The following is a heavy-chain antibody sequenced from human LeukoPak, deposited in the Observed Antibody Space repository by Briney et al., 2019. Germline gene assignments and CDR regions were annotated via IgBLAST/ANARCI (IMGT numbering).Heavy chain of an antibody. V-gene: IGHV4-59*01. CDR2: IYYSRST. J-gene: IGHJ4*02. D-gene: IGHD6-13*01. Sequence: SETLSLTCTVSGGSISSYYWSWIRQPPGKGLEWIGYIYYSRSTNYNPSLKSRVTISVDTSKNQFSLRLSSVTAADTAVYYCAGSSWFNYWGQGTLVTVSS. CDR3: AGSSWFNY. CDR1: GGSISSYY.